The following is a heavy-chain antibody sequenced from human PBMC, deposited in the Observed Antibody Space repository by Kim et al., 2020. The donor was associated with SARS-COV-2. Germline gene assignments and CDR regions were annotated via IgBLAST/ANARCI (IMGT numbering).Heavy chain of an antibody. CDR3: ANRGPGGHYFDS. J-gene: IGHJ4*02. CDR1: GFDFSTYS. V-gene: IGHV3-23*01. Sequence: GGSLRLSCAGSGFDFSTYSMGWVRQPPGKGLEWVSSISGSGHTTHYADSVKGRFTVSKDHSTNTMFLQMDSLSPEDTAVYYCANRGPGGHYFDSWAQGIL. CDR2: ISGSGHTT. D-gene: IGHD3-10*01.